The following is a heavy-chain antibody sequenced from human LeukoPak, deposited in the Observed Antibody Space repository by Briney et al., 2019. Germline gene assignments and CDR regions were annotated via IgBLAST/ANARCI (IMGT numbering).Heavy chain of an antibody. V-gene: IGHV4-39*01. CDR1: GGSISSSSYY. J-gene: IGHJ2*01. CDR3: ARHTHYYDSSGRGWYFDL. CDR2: IYYSGST. D-gene: IGHD3-22*01. Sequence: SETLSLTCTVSGGSISSSSYYWGRIRQPPGKGLEWIGSIYYSGSTYYNPSLKSRVTISVDTSKNQFSLKLSSVTAADTAVYYCARHTHYYDSSGRGWYFDLWGRGTLVTVSS.